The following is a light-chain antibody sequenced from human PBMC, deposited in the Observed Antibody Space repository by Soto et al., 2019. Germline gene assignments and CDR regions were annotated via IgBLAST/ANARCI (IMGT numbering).Light chain of an antibody. CDR2: TVS. CDR1: QDIRSS. V-gene: IGKV1-9*01. CDR3: QQFNSSPFT. Sequence: DMQLTQSPSFLSASVGDRLTITCRASQDIRSSLAWYQQKPGKAPNLLIYTVSTLQSGAPPRFSGSRSGTEFTLTISSLQPEDVATYYCQQFNSSPFTFGGGTKVEI. J-gene: IGKJ4*01.